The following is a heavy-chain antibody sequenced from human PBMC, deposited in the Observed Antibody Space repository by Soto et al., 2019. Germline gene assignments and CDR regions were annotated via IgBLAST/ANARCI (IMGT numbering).Heavy chain of an antibody. CDR2: IIPIFGTA. D-gene: IGHD3-22*01. V-gene: IGHV1-69*01. Sequence: QVQLVQSGAEVKKPGSSVKVSCKASGGTFSSYAISWVRQAPGQGLEWMGGIIPIFGTANYAQKFQGRVTITADESTSTAYMELSSLRSEDTAVYYCASVHYYDSSGYYYLGPFDYWGQGTLVTVSS. J-gene: IGHJ4*02. CDR3: ASVHYYDSSGYYYLGPFDY. CDR1: GGTFSSYA.